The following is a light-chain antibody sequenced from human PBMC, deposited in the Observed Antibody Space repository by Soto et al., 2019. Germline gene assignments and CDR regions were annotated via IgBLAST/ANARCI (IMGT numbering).Light chain of an antibody. CDR3: QQYENSPIT. CDR2: GAS. Sequence: EIVLTQSPGTLSLSPGERATLSCRASQSVSSSYLAWYQQKPGQAPRLLIYGASSRATGIPGRFSGTGSETDFTLTINRLEPEDFAVYYCQQYENSPITFGQGTRLEIK. CDR1: QSVSSSY. J-gene: IGKJ5*01. V-gene: IGKV3-20*01.